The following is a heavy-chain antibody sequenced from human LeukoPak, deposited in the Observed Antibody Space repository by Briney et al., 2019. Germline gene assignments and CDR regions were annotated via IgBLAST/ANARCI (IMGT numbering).Heavy chain of an antibody. CDR2: VHYSGTT. D-gene: IGHD4-17*01. V-gene: IGHV4-59*01. CDR3: ATGYGDFRVEGRYFYS. Sequence: PSETLSLTCTVSDGSITNYDWSWVRQPPGKGLEFIGHVHYSGTTNYNPSLRSRVTISIATSKKHFFLKLKSVTAADTAVYYCATGYGDFRVEGRYFYSWGQGTLVTVSS. CDR1: DGSITNYD. J-gene: IGHJ4*02.